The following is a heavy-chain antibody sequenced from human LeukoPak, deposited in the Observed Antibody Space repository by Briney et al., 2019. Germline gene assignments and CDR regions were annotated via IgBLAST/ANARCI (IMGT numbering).Heavy chain of an antibody. V-gene: IGHV6-1*01. CDR3: ARGLVVVAATRGTSSYYYYMDV. J-gene: IGHJ6*03. CDR1: GDSASNNSAT. CDR2: TYYRYKWSI. Sequence: SQTLSLTFAISGDSASNNSATWTWVRQSPSRGLEWLVSTYYRYKWSIDYEPSVQSRITINADTSTNPFSLQLDSVTPEDTAVYYCARGLVVVAATRGTSSYYYYMDVWGKGTPVTASS. D-gene: IGHD2-15*01.